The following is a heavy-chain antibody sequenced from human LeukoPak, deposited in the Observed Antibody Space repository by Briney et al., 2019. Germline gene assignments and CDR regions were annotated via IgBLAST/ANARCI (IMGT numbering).Heavy chain of an antibody. D-gene: IGHD3-22*01. J-gene: IGHJ4*02. CDR1: GGSISSGSYY. CDR2: IYHSGST. V-gene: IGHV4-39*07. Sequence: SETLSLTCTVSGGSISSGSYYWGWIRQPPGKGLEWIGSIYHSGSTYHNPSLKSRVTISVDTSKNQFSLKLSSVTAADTAVYYCASFPVYYDSSGRYFDYWGQGTLVTVSS. CDR3: ASFPVYYDSSGRYFDY.